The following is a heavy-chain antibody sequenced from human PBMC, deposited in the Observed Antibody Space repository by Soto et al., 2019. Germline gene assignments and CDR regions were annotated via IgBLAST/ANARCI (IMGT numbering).Heavy chain of an antibody. D-gene: IGHD1-7*01. CDR3: ARGETGTTKFDP. CDR1: GGSISSGTFS. Sequence: PSETLSLTCTVSGGSISSGTFSWTWIRQPPGKGLEWIGYIYHSGSTYSNPSLTSRVTISVDKSKNQFSLTLTSVTAADTAVYFCARGETGTTKFDPWAREPWSPSPQ. CDR2: IYHSGST. J-gene: IGHJ5*02. V-gene: IGHV4-30-2*01.